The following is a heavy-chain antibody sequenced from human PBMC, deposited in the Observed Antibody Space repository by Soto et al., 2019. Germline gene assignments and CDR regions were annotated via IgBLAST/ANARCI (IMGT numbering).Heavy chain of an antibody. D-gene: IGHD3-16*02. CDR2: ISSSGSTI. J-gene: IGHJ4*02. V-gene: IGHV3-11*01. CDR1: GVTFSDYY. Sequence: GGSLRLSCAASGVTFSDYYMSWIRQAPGKGLEWVSYISSSGSTIYYADSVKGRFTISRDNAKNSLYLQMNSLRAEDTAVYYCARTHYDYIWGSYRPRPPQYYFDYWGQGTLVTVSS. CDR3: ARTHYDYIWGSYRPRPPQYYFDY.